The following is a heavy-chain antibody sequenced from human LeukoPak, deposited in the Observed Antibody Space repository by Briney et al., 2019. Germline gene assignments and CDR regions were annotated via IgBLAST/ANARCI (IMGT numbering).Heavy chain of an antibody. J-gene: IGHJ2*01. D-gene: IGHD2-21*01. CDR3: ARSVIPGRWYFDL. V-gene: IGHV3-30*09. Sequence: GGPLRLSCAASGFTFRAYLFHGVGRAPAKGRHWVAAISTDAYYKYHGDSVRGRFAISRDNYMNSLYLQLNGLRAEDTAVYYCARSVIPGRWYFDLWGRGTLVTVSS. CDR2: ISTDAYYK. CDR1: GFTFRAYL.